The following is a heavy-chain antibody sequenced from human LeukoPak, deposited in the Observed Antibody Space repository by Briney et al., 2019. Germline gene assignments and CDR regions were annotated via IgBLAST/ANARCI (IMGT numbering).Heavy chain of an antibody. CDR2: INPSGGST. D-gene: IGHD3-10*01. V-gene: IGHV1-46*01. CDR3: ARGPSITMVRGGQWYYYMDV. J-gene: IGHJ6*03. CDR1: GYTFTSYY. Sequence: ASVTVSCKASGYTFTSYYIHWVRQAPGQGLDWMGLINPSGGSTNYAQKFQGRVTMTRDTSTSTVYMELSSLRSEDTAVYYCARGPSITMVRGGQWYYYMDVWGKGTTVTISS.